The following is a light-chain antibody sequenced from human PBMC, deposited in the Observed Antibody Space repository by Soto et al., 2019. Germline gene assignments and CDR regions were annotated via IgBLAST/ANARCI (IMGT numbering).Light chain of an antibody. Sequence: QSVLTQPASVSGSPGQSITISCTGTSSDVGAYNFVSWYQQYPGKAPKLMIYDVINRPSGVSNRFSGSKSGTTASLTISGLQAEGEADYYCTSYTSSNTQVFGGGTKVTV. V-gene: IGLV2-14*01. CDR1: SSDVGAYNF. J-gene: IGLJ2*01. CDR3: TSYTSSNTQV. CDR2: DVI.